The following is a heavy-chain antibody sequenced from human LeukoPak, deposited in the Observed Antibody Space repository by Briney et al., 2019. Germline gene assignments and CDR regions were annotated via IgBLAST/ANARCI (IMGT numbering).Heavy chain of an antibody. CDR1: GGTFSSYA. CDR3: ARDSYISGWDDY. CDR2: IIPILGIA. J-gene: IGHJ4*02. V-gene: IGHV1-69*04. D-gene: IGHD6-19*01. Sequence: GASVKVSCKASGGTFSSYAISWVRQAPGQGLEWMGRIIPILGIANYAQKFQGRVTITADKSTSTAYMELSSLRSEDTAVYYCARDSYISGWDDYWGQGTLVTVSS.